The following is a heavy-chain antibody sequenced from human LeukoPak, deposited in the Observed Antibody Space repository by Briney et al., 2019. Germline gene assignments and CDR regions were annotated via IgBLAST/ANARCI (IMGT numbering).Heavy chain of an antibody. D-gene: IGHD2-15*01. Sequence: SETLSLTCAVSGGSISSYYWSWIRQPAGKGLEWIGRIYTSGTTNYNPSLKSRVTMSVDTSKNQYSLNLNSVTAADTAVYYCARTSPRAATFDYWGQGTLVTVSS. CDR2: IYTSGTT. J-gene: IGHJ4*02. CDR1: GGSISSYY. CDR3: ARTSPRAATFDY. V-gene: IGHV4-4*07.